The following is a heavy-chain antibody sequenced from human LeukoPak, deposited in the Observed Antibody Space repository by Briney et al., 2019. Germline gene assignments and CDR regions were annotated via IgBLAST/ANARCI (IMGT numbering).Heavy chain of an antibody. J-gene: IGHJ4*02. Sequence: ASVKVSCKASGGSFSNFAISWVRQAPGQGLEWMGGIIPISGAADYAPKFQGRVTIAADASTSTLEVTSLRSQDTAVCYCARNSLGGYSDHWGQGTLVTVSS. CDR3: ARNSLGGYSDH. V-gene: IGHV1-69*13. D-gene: IGHD2-15*01. CDR2: IIPISGAA. CDR1: GGSFSNFA.